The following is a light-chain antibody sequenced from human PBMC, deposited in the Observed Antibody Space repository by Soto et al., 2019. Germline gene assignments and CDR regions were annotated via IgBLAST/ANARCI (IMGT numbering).Light chain of an antibody. CDR1: NSEVGAYNY. Sequence: QSALTQPPSASGSPGQSVTISCTGTNSEVGAYNYVSWYQQHAGKAPKLVIYEVTKRPSGVPDRFSGSKSANTASLTVSGLQAEDEADYYCSSFASSNTWVFGGGTKLTVL. V-gene: IGLV2-8*01. CDR3: SSFASSNTWV. J-gene: IGLJ3*02. CDR2: EVT.